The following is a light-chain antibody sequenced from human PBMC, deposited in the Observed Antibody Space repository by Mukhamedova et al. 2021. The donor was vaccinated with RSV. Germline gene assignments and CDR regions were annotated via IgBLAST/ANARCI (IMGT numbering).Light chain of an antibody. CDR1: QDIGND. CDR2: VAT. CDR3: LQHHSFPYA. J-gene: IGKJ2*01. V-gene: IGKV1-17*01. Sequence: QDIGNDLVWYQQKPGEAPKRLVYVATSLQDGVPSRFRGSRSGTEFTLTISSLQPEDFATYYCLQHHSFPYAFGLGTKVEIK.